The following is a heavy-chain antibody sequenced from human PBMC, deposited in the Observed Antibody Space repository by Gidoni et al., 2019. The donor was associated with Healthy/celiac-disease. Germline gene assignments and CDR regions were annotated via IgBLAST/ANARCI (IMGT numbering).Heavy chain of an antibody. J-gene: IGHJ6*02. CDR1: GGSISSSNW. V-gene: IGHV4-4*02. CDR2: IYHSGST. CDR3: ARDRGQKPYNYYYYGMDV. D-gene: IGHD3-10*01. Sequence: QVQLQESGPGLVKPSGTLSLTCAVSGGSISSSNWWSWVRQPPGKGLEWIGEIYHSGSTNYNPSLKSRVTISVDKSKNQFSLKLSSVTAADTAVYYCARDRGQKPYNYYYYGMDVWGQGTTVTVSS.